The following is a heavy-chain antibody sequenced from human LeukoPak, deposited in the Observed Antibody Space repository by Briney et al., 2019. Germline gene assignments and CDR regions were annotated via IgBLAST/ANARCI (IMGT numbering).Heavy chain of an antibody. J-gene: IGHJ4*02. V-gene: IGHV3-30-3*01. Sequence: PGRSLRLSCAASGFTFSSYAMHWVRQAPGKGLEWVAVISYDGSNKYYADSVKGRFTISRDNSKNTLYLQMNSLRAEGTAVYYCARDRYSSSWELFDYWGQGTLVTVSS. CDR1: GFTFSSYA. CDR2: ISYDGSNK. D-gene: IGHD6-13*01. CDR3: ARDRYSSSWELFDY.